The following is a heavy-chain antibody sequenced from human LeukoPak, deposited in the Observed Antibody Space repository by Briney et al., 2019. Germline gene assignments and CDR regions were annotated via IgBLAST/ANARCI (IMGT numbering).Heavy chain of an antibody. CDR3: ARAHYSFGMDV. Sequence: SETLSLTCTVSGGSISSSSYYWGWIRQPPGKGLEWIGSIYYSGSTYYNPSLKSRVTISVDTSKNQFSLKLSSVTAADMAVYYCARAHYSFGMDVWGQGTTVTVSS. CDR1: GGSISSSSYY. V-gene: IGHV4-39*01. CDR2: IYYSGST. J-gene: IGHJ6*02.